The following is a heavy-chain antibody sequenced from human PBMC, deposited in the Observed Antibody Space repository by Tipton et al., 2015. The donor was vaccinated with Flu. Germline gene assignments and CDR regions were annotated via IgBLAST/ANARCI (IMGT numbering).Heavy chain of an antibody. D-gene: IGHD5-12*01. CDR2: MPHNGDNK. V-gene: IGHV3-30*01. J-gene: IGHJ4*02. Sequence: SLRLSCVVSGYSFSYYHVHWFRQAPGKGLEWVALMPHNGDNKQYGDFVRGRFTVSRDNSRNTLYLELNSLTIEDTAMYYCAREAGTSGHAGFFDYWGQGDLVTVSA. CDR3: AREAGTSGHAGFFDY. CDR1: GYSFSYYH.